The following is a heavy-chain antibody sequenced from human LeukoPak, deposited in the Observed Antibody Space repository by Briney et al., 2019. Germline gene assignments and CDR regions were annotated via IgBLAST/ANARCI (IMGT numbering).Heavy chain of an antibody. CDR2: IYSGGTT. D-gene: IGHD6-13*01. J-gene: IGHJ4*02. CDR3: AKRLAAAGTRSVDY. CDR1: GFTVSTNY. Sequence: GGSLRLSCAASGFTVSTNYMSWVRRAPGKGLEWVSLIYSGGTTYYADSVKGRFTVSRDNSKNTLYLQMNSLRAEDTAVYYCAKRLAAAGTRSVDYWGQGTLVTVSS. V-gene: IGHV3-53*01.